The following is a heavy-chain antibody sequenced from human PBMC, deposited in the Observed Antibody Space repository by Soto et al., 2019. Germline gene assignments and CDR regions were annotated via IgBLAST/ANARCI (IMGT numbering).Heavy chain of an antibody. CDR1: GFTFSSYG. CDR3: AKDKDYYDSSGYYLPYYYYGMDV. CDR2: ISYDGSNK. D-gene: IGHD3-22*01. J-gene: IGHJ6*02. Sequence: GGSLRLSCAASGFTFSSYGMHWVRQAPGKGLEWVAVISYDGSNKYYADSVKGRFTISRDNSKNTLYLQMNSLRAEDTAVYYCAKDKDYYDSSGYYLPYYYYGMDVWGQGTTVTVSS. V-gene: IGHV3-30*18.